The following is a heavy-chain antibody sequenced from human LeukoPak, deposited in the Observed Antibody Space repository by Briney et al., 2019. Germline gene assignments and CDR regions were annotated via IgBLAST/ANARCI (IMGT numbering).Heavy chain of an antibody. J-gene: IGHJ4*02. D-gene: IGHD6-19*01. V-gene: IGHV1-18*04. CDR1: GYTFTRYA. CDR3: ARDPSNTSGRYIYFDS. CDR2: ISTYNGDT. Sequence: ASVKVSCKASGYTFTRYATSWVRQAPGQGLEWMGWISTYNGDTNYAQNLQGRVTMTRDTSTSTAYMELRSLRSDDTAVYYCARDPSNTSGRYIYFDSWSQGTLVTVSS.